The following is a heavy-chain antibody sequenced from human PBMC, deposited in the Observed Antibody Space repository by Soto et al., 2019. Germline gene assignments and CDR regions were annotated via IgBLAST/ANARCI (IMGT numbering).Heavy chain of an antibody. CDR2: MNPNSGNT. J-gene: IGHJ5*02. Sequence: ASLTVFCTASGSIFTSYDIDWVRQAPGQGLEWMGWMNPNSGNTGYAQKFQGRVTMTRNTSISTAYMELSSLRSEDTAVYYCARGPLSGSYSVWFDPWGQGTLVTVSA. D-gene: IGHD1-26*01. CDR3: ARGPLSGSYSVWFDP. V-gene: IGHV1-8*01. CDR1: GSIFTSYD.